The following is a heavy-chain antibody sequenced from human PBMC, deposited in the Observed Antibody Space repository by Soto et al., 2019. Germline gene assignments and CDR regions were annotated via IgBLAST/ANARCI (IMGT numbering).Heavy chain of an antibody. CDR3: VKDLYDDIFTGHGGFDY. J-gene: IGHJ4*02. V-gene: IGHV3-53*01. D-gene: IGHD3-9*01. Sequence: GGSLRLSCAASGFTVSSNYMSWVRQAPGKGLEWVSVIYSGGSTYYADSVKGRFTISRDNSKNTLYLQMNSLRAEDTAVYYCVKDLYDDIFTGHGGFDYWGPGALVTVSS. CDR2: IYSGGST. CDR1: GFTVSSNY.